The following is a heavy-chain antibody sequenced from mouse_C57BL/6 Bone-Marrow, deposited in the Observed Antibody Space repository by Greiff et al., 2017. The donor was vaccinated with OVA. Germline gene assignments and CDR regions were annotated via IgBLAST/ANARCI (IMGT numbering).Heavy chain of an antibody. V-gene: IGHV7-1*01. CDR2: SRNKANDYTK. D-gene: IGHD1-1*01. Sequence: EVKLVESGGGLVQSGRSLRLSCATSGFTFSDFYMEWVRQAPGKGLEWIAASRNKANDYTKEYSASVKGRFIVSRDTSHSILYLQMNALRAEDTAIYYCARDDYCWYFDVWGTGTTVTVSS. J-gene: IGHJ1*03. CDR1: GFTFSDFY. CDR3: ARDDYCWYFDV.